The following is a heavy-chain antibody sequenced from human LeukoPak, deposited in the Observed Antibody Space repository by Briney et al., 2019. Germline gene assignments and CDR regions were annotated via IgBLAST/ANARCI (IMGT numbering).Heavy chain of an antibody. CDR2: IYSGGTT. CDR3: ARDGYGNNYMDV. V-gene: IGHV3-53*01. CDR1: GFTVSSNF. Sequence: PGGSLRLSCAASGFTVSSNFMSWVRQAPGKGLEWFSVIYSGGTTYYADCVRGRFTISRDNSKNTLYLQMKSLRDEDPDVSYCARDGYGNNYMDVWGKGTTVTVSS. J-gene: IGHJ6*03. D-gene: IGHD1/OR15-1a*01.